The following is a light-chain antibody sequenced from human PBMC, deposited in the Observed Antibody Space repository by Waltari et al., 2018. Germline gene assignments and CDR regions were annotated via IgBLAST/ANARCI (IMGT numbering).Light chain of an antibody. CDR1: SSYVGGYTH. CDR2: DVS. J-gene: IGLJ2*01. Sequence: QSALTQPASVSGSPGQSITISCTGTSSYVGGYTHVSRYQQHPGKAPKLMIYDVSNRPSGVSNRFSGSKSGNTASLTISGLQAEDEADYYCSSYTSSSTLEVFGGGTKLTVL. CDR3: SSYTSSSTLEV. V-gene: IGLV2-14*03.